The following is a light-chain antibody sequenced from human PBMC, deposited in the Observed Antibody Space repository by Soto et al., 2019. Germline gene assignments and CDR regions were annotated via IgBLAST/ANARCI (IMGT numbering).Light chain of an antibody. Sequence: EIVLTQSPGTLSLSPGERATLSCRASQSVSSSYVAWYQLKPGQAPSLFIYGASSRATGIPDRFSGSGSGTDFSLSISRLEPEDFAVYYCQQYGSTPPTLGGGTKVEIK. CDR1: QSVSSSY. V-gene: IGKV3-20*01. CDR2: GAS. J-gene: IGKJ4*01. CDR3: QQYGSTPPT.